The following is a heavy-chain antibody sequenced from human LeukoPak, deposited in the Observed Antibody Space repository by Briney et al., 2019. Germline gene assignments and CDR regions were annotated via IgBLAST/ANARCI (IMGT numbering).Heavy chain of an antibody. J-gene: IGHJ4*02. CDR3: ARGATLNHFDY. D-gene: IGHD1-14*01. CDR1: GGSISSGDYY. Sequence: SETLSLTCTVSGGSISSGDYYWSWIRQPPGKGLEWIGYIYYSGSTYYNPSLKSRVTISVDTSKNQFSLKLSSVTAADTAVYYCARGATLNHFDYWGQGTLVTVSS. V-gene: IGHV4-30-4*01. CDR2: IYYSGST.